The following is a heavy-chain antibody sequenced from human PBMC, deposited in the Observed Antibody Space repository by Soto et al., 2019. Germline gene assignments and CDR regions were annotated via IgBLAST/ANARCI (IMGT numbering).Heavy chain of an antibody. Sequence: SETLSLTCAVYGGSFSGYYWSWIRQPPGKGLEWIGEINHSGSTNYNPSLKSRVTISVDTSKNQFSLKLSSVTAADTAVYYCARSLLPNKILNIVATDLYYYYGMDVWGQGTTVTVS. CDR1: GGSFSGYY. CDR2: INHSGST. V-gene: IGHV4-34*01. D-gene: IGHD5-12*01. CDR3: ARSLLPNKILNIVATDLYYYYGMDV. J-gene: IGHJ6*02.